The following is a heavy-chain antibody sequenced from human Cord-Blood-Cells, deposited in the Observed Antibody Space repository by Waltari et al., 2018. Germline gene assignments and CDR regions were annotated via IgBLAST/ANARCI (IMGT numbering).Heavy chain of an antibody. J-gene: IGHJ4*02. V-gene: IGHV1-69*01. D-gene: IGHD3-3*01. CDR2: IIPIFGTA. CDR1: GGTFSSYA. Sequence: QVQLVQSGAEVKKPGSSVKVSCKASGGTFSSYAISWVRQAPGQGLGWMGGIIPIFGTANYAQKFQGRVTITADESTSTAYMELSSLRSEDTAVYYCARDRRYDFWSGYPHYFDYWGQGTLVTVSS. CDR3: ARDRRYDFWSGYPHYFDY.